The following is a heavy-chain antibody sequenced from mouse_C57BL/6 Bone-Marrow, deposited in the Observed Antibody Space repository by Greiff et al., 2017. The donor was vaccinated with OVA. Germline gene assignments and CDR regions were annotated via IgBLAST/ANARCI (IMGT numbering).Heavy chain of an antibody. Sequence: EVKLVESGGGLVQPGGSLKLSCAASGFTFSDYYMYWVRQTPEKRLEWVAYISNGVGSTYYPDTVKGRFTISRDNAKNTLYLQMSRLKSEDTAMYYCARFYGCDPHWYFDVWGTGTTVTVSS. CDR1: GFTFSDYY. J-gene: IGHJ1*03. CDR2: ISNGVGST. CDR3: ARFYGCDPHWYFDV. V-gene: IGHV5-12*01. D-gene: IGHD2-2*01.